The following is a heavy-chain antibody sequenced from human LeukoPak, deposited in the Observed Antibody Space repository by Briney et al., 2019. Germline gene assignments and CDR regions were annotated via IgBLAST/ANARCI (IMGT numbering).Heavy chain of an antibody. CDR2: ISGSGGST. Sequence: GSLLLSCAASGFPFSSYAMSWVRPAPGKGLEWVSAISGSGGSTYYADSVKGRFTISRDNSKNTLYLQMNSLRAEDTAVYYCAKDLSQLQSSVRVYWGQGTLVTVSS. D-gene: IGHD4-11*01. CDR3: AKDLSQLQSSVRVY. V-gene: IGHV3-23*01. J-gene: IGHJ4*02. CDR1: GFPFSSYA.